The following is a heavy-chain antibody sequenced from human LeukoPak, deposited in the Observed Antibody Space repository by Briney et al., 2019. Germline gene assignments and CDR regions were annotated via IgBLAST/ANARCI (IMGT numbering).Heavy chain of an antibody. CDR1: GFTFSSYA. CDR3: ARWYSSGWYSDY. Sequence: PGGSLRLSCAASGFTFSSYAMHWVRQAPGKGLEWVAVISYDGSNKYYADSVKGRFTISRDNSKNTLYLQMNSLRAEDTAVYYCARWYSSGWYSDYWGQGTLVTVSS. CDR2: ISYDGSNK. V-gene: IGHV3-30-3*01. J-gene: IGHJ4*02. D-gene: IGHD6-19*01.